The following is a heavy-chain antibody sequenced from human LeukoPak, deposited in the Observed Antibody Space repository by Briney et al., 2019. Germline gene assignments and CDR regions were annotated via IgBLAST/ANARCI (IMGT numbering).Heavy chain of an antibody. CDR3: ARDESPRYYDNSDYYPDAFDI. CDR2: ISYTSSFI. CDR1: GFTFSTYF. D-gene: IGHD3-22*01. V-gene: IGHV3-21*01. Sequence: GGSLRLSCAASGFTFSTYFMSWVRQPPGRGLEWVSSISYTSSFIYYADSVKGRFTISRDNAKNSLYLQMNSLRAEDTAVYYCARDESPRYYDNSDYYPDAFDIWGRGTMATVSS. J-gene: IGHJ3*02.